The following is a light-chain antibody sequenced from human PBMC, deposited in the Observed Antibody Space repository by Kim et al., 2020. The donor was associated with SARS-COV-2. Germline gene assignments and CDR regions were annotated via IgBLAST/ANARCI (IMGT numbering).Light chain of an antibody. Sequence: DIQMTQSPSTLSASVGDRVTITCRASRSISTWLAWYQQKPGKAPKLLIYKASYLQSGVPSRFSGRGSGTEFTLTISSLQPDDFATYYCQQYDSFVYSFGQGTKLEI. CDR1: RSISTW. CDR2: KAS. V-gene: IGKV1-5*03. CDR3: QQYDSFVYS. J-gene: IGKJ2*01.